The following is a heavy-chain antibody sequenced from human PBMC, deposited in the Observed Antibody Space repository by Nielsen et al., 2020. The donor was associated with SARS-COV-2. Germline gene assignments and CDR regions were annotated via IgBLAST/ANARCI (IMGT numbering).Heavy chain of an antibody. CDR1: GFTFSSYS. J-gene: IGHJ5*02. Sequence: GESLKISCAASGFTFSSYSMNWVRQAPGKGLEWVSYISSSSSTIYYAYSVKGRFTISRDNAKNSLYLQMNSLRDEDTAVYYCARDVLGSSGSYGGWFDPWGQGTLVTVSS. CDR3: ARDVLGSSGSYGGWFDP. V-gene: IGHV3-48*02. D-gene: IGHD1-26*01. CDR2: ISSSSSTI.